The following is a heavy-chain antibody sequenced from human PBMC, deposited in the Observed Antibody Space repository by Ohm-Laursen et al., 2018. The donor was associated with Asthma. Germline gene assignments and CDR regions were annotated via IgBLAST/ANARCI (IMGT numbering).Heavy chain of an antibody. CDR3: ALRTVTSPHYYYYYGMDV. CDR1: GYTFTSYG. V-gene: IGHV1-69*13. CDR2: IIPIFGTA. J-gene: IGHJ6*02. D-gene: IGHD4-17*01. Sequence: SVKVSCKASGYTFTSYGISWVRQAPGQGLEWMGGIIPIFGTANYAQKFQGRVTITADESTSTAYMELSSLRSEDTAVYYCALRTVTSPHYYYYYGMDVWGQGTTVTVSS.